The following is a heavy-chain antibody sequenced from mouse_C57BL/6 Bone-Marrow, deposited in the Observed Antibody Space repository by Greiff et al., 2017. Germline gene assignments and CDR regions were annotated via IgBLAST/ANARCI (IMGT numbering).Heavy chain of an antibody. CDR2: IYPRSGNT. V-gene: IGHV1-81*01. CDR3: ARYRAWFAY. J-gene: IGHJ3*01. CDR1: GYTFTSYG. Sequence: VKLMESGAELARPGASVKLSCKASGYTFTSYGISWVKQRTGQGLEWIGEIYPRSGNTYYNEKFKGKATLTADKSSSTAYMELRSLTSEDSAVYFCARYRAWFAYWGQGTLVTVAA.